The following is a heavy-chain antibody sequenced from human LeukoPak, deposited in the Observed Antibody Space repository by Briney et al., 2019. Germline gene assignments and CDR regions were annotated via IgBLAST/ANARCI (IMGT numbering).Heavy chain of an antibody. CDR1: GFTFSSYG. CDR3: ARLYCTNGVCYHDY. J-gene: IGHJ4*02. CDR2: IWYDGSNK. D-gene: IGHD2-8*01. V-gene: IGHV3-33*01. Sequence: PGGSLRLSRAASGFTFSSYGMHWVRQAPGKGLEWVAVIWYDGSNKYYADSVKGRFTISRDNSKNTLYLQMNSLRAEDTAVYYCARLYCTNGVCYHDYWGQGTLVTVSS.